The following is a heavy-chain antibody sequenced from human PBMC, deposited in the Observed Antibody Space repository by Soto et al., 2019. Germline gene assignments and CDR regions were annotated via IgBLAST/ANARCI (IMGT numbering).Heavy chain of an antibody. J-gene: IGHJ3*02. CDR3: TIRVVVAATEDAFDI. CDR1: GFTFSGSA. Sequence: PGGSLRLSCAASGFTFSGSAMHWVRQASGKGLEWVGRIRSKANSYATAYAASVKGRFTISRDDSKNTAYLQMNSPKTEDTAVYYCTIRVVVAATEDAFDIWGQGTMVTVSS. V-gene: IGHV3-73*01. CDR2: IRSKANSYAT. D-gene: IGHD2-15*01.